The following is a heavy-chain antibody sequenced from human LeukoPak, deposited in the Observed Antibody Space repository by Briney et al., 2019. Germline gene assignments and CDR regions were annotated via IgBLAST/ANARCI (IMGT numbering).Heavy chain of an antibody. Sequence: ASVKVSCKASGYTFTGYYMHWVRQAPGQGLEWMGWINPNSGGTNYAQKFQGRVTMTRDTSISTAYMELSRLRSDDTAVYYRARDPSSSPYYYDSSEEWGQGTLVTVSS. CDR1: GYTFTGYY. CDR2: INPNSGGT. CDR3: ARDPSSSPYYYDSSEE. V-gene: IGHV1-2*02. D-gene: IGHD3-22*01. J-gene: IGHJ4*02.